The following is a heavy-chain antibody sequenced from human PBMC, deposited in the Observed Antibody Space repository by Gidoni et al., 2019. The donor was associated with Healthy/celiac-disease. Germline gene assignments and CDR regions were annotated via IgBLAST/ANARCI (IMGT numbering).Heavy chain of an antibody. D-gene: IGHD6-19*01. CDR3: ASGRRAVAGGNLDD. CDR1: GFTFRSYS. J-gene: IGHJ4*02. V-gene: IGHV3-21*01. Sequence: EVQLVESGGGLVKPGGSLRLSCAASGFTFRSYSMNWVRQAPGKGLGGVCSISSSSSYIYYADSVKGLVTISRDNAKNSLYLQMNSLRAEDTAVYYCASGRRAVAGGNLDDWGQGTLVTVSS. CDR2: ISSSSSYI.